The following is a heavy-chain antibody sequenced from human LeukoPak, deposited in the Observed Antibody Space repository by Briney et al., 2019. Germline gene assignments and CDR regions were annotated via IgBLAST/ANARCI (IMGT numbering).Heavy chain of an antibody. Sequence: ASVKVSCKASGYTFTSYYMHWVRQAPGQGLEWMGIINPSGGSTSYAQKFQGRVTMTRDTSTSTAYMELRSLRSDDTAVYYCARGLGFAAMVNGDGWFDPWGQGTLVTVSS. CDR3: ARGLGFAAMVNGDGWFDP. CDR1: GYTFTSYY. D-gene: IGHD5-18*01. CDR2: INPSGGST. J-gene: IGHJ5*02. V-gene: IGHV1-46*01.